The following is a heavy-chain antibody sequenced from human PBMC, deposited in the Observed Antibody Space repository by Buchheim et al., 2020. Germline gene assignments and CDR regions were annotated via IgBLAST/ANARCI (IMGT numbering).Heavy chain of an antibody. V-gene: IGHV3-30*18. J-gene: IGHJ6*02. CDR2: ISYDGSNK. CDR1: GFTFSSYG. CDR3: AKGIGGYYGMDV. Sequence: QVQLVESGGGVVQPGRSLRLSCAASGFTFSSYGMHWVRQAPGKGLGWVAVISYDGSNKYYADSVKGRFTISRDNSKNTLYLQMNSLRAEDTAVYYCAKGIGGYYGMDVWGQGTT.